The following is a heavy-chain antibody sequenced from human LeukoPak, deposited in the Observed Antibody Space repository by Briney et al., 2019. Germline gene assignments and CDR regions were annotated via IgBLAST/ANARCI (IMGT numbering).Heavy chain of an antibody. CDR1: GFTFTSSA. CDR2: IVVGSDNT. CDR3: AASGWYRGRWFDP. J-gene: IGHJ5*02. D-gene: IGHD6-19*01. Sequence: TSVKVSCKASGFTFTSSAVQWVRHARGQRLEWIGWIVVGSDNTNYAQKFQERVTITRDMSTSTAYLELSSLRSEDTAVYSRAASGWYRGRWFDPWGQGTLVTVSS. V-gene: IGHV1-58*01.